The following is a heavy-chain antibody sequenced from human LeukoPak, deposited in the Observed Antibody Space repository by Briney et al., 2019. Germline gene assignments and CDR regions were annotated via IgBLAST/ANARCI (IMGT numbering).Heavy chain of an antibody. D-gene: IGHD3-10*01. Sequence: PSETLSLTCAVYGGSFSGYYWSWIRQPPGKGLEWIGEINHSGSTNYNPSLKSRVTISVDTSKNQFSLKLRFVTAADTAVYYCARTPPPGATAYGVVDSWGQGTLVTVSS. V-gene: IGHV4-34*01. CDR3: ARTPPPGATAYGVVDS. J-gene: IGHJ5*01. CDR2: INHSGST. CDR1: GGSFSGYY.